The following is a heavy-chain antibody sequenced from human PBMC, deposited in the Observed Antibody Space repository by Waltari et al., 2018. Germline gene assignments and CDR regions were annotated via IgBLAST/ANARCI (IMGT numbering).Heavy chain of an antibody. D-gene: IGHD5-18*01. Sequence: QLQLQESGPGLVKPSETLSLTCTVSGGSISSSSYYWGWIHQPPGKGLEWIGSIYYSGSTYYNPSLKSRVTISVDTSKNQFSLKLSSVTAADTAVYYCARGQLPTSALGYWGQGTLVTVSS. CDR1: GGSISSSSYY. CDR3: ARGQLPTSALGY. V-gene: IGHV4-39*01. J-gene: IGHJ4*02. CDR2: IYYSGST.